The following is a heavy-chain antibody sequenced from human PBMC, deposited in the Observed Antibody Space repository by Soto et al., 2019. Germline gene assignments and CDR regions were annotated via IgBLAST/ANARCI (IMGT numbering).Heavy chain of an antibody. CDR1: GLKFSDAW. V-gene: IGHV3-15*07. CDR2: IKATVMGAPT. J-gene: IGHJ3*01. CDR3: SWQSRPNHDVCNV. Sequence: PGGSLRLSCVVSGLKFSDAWVHWVRQVPGKGLEWVGHIKATVMGAPTEHAAPVKGRFSISRVDSDNTVFLQMNGLKTEDTGMYYCSWQSRPNHDVCNVRGQGTMVTVSS. D-gene: IGHD1-1*01.